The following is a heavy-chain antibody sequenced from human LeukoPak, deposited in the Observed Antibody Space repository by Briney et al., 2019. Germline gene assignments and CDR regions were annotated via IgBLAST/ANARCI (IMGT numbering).Heavy chain of an antibody. J-gene: IGHJ3*02. Sequence: GGSLRLSCAASGFTFSNYGMHWVRQAPGKGLEWVVVISHDGSNNNYADSVKGRFTISRDNAKNSLYLQMNSLRAEDTAVYYCAKGSVTTVRRRAFDIWGQGTMVTVSS. V-gene: IGHV3-30*18. CDR2: ISHDGSNN. CDR1: GFTFSNYG. D-gene: IGHD4-11*01. CDR3: AKGSVTTVRRRAFDI.